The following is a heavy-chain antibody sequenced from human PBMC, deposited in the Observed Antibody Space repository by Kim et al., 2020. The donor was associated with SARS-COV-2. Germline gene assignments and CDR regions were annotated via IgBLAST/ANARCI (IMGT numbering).Heavy chain of an antibody. V-gene: IGHV3-23*01. CDR3: ARSTTVTIFDY. CDR2: T. J-gene: IGHJ4*02. D-gene: IGHD4-17*01. Sequence: TYYADSVTGRFTISRDNSKNTLYLQMNSLRAEDTAVYYCARSTTVTIFDYWGQGTLVTVSS.